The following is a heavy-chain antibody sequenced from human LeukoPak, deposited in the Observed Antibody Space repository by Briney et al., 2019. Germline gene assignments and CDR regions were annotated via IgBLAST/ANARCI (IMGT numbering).Heavy chain of an antibody. J-gene: IGHJ4*02. V-gene: IGHV1-18*01. Sequence: ASVKVSCKASGGTFSSYAISWVRQAPGQGLEWMSWISANNGEVRYAQHFQARVTMTTDTSTTTAYMELRSLRSDDTAVYYCARVPPSAHQVFSSDYWGQGTQVTVSS. D-gene: IGHD1-14*01. CDR1: GGTFSSYA. CDR3: ARVPPSAHQVFSSDY. CDR2: ISANNGEV.